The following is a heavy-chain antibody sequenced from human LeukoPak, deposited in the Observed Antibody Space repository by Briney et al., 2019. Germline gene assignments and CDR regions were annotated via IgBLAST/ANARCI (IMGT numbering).Heavy chain of an antibody. Sequence: PGRSLRLSCAASGFTFSSYGMHWVRQAPGKGLEWVAVISYDGSNKYYADSVKGRFTIPRDNSKNTLYLQMNSLRAEDTAVYYCAKDTRTGYSSSWYGEYYFDYWGQGTLVTVSS. CDR1: GFTFSSYG. CDR3: AKDTRTGYSSSWYGEYYFDY. V-gene: IGHV3-30*18. CDR2: ISYDGSNK. D-gene: IGHD6-13*01. J-gene: IGHJ4*02.